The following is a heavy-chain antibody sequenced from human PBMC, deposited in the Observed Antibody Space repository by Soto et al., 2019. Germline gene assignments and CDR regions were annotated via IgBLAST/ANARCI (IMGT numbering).Heavy chain of an antibody. CDR1: GFTVSSTY. J-gene: IGHJ4*02. CDR3: ARGVPITPGTFDY. D-gene: IGHD5-12*01. CDR2: IYSGGST. Sequence: EVQVLESGGGLIQPGGSLRLSCAASGFTVSSTYMSWVRQAPGKGLEWISIIYSGGSTFYADSVKGRFTISRDNSKNTLYLQMNSLRAEDTVVYYCARGVPITPGTFDYRGQGTLVTVSS. V-gene: IGHV3-53*01.